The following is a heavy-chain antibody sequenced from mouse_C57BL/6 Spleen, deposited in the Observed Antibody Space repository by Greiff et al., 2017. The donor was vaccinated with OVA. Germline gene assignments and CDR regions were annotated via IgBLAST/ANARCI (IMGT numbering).Heavy chain of an antibody. V-gene: IGHV1-64*01. CDR2: IHPNSGST. Sequence: QVQLQQPGAELVKPGASVKLSCKASGYTFTSYWMHWVKQRPGQGLEWIGMIHPNSGSTNYNEKFKSKATLTVDKSSSTAYMQLSSLTSEDSAVYYCEGELTGTNFDVWGTGTTVTVSS. CDR3: EGELTGTNFDV. CDR1: GYTFTSYW. D-gene: IGHD4-1*01. J-gene: IGHJ1*03.